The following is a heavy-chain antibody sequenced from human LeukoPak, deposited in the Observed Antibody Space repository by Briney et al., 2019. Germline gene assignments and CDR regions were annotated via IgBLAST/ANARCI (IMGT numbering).Heavy chain of an antibody. CDR2: FDPEDGET. Sequence: ASVKVSCKASGYTFTGYYIHWVRQAPGQGLEWMGGFDPEDGETIYAQKFQGRVTMTEDTSTDTAYMELSSLRSEDTAVYYCATFSGGGDPAFDYYYGMDVWGQGTTVTVSS. D-gene: IGHD2-21*01. J-gene: IGHJ6*02. V-gene: IGHV1-24*01. CDR3: ATFSGGGDPAFDYYYGMDV. CDR1: GYTFTGYY.